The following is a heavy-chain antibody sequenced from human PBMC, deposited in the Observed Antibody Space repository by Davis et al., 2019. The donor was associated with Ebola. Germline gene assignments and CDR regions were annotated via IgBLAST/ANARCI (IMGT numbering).Heavy chain of an antibody. D-gene: IGHD3-22*01. J-gene: IGHJ4*02. CDR1: GFTFSSYW. V-gene: IGHV3-21*01. Sequence: PGGSLRLSCAASGFTFSSYWMHWVRQAPGKGLEWVSSISSSSSYIYYADSVKGRFTISRDNAKNSLYLQMNSLRAEDTAVYYCAREDSGYDSSGYYYFLADYWGQGTLVTVSS. CDR2: ISSSSSYI. CDR3: AREDSGYDSSGYYYFLADY.